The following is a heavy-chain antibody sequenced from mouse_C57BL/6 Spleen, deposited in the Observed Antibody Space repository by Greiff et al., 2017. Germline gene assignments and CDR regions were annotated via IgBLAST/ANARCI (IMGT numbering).Heavy chain of an antibody. Sequence: VQLKQSGAELVRPGASVKLSCTASGFNIKDDYMHWVKQRPEQGLEWIGWIDPENGDTEYASKFQGKATITADTSSNTAYLQLSSLTSEDTAVYYCTTGLSPITTVGDFDYWGQGTTLTVSS. CDR3: TTGLSPITTVGDFDY. CDR2: IDPENGDT. D-gene: IGHD1-1*01. V-gene: IGHV14-4*01. J-gene: IGHJ2*01. CDR1: GFNIKDDY.